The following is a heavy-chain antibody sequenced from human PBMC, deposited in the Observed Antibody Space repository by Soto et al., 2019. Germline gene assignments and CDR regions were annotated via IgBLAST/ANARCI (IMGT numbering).Heavy chain of an antibody. CDR2: INTYNGNT. V-gene: IGHV1-18*01. D-gene: IGHD2-15*01. CDR3: ARSSSCSYGSCYGVY. CDR1: GYTFNTYG. Sequence: ASVKVSCKASGYTFNTYGISWVRQAPGQGLEWMGWINTYNGNTKYIQKFQDRVTMTTDTSTSTVYMELRSLRSDGTAVYYCARSSSCSYGSCYGVYWGQGSLVTVSS. J-gene: IGHJ4*01.